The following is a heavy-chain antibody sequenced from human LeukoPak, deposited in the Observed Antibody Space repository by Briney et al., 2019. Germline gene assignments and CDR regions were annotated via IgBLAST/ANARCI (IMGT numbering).Heavy chain of an antibody. V-gene: IGHV3-21*01. Sequence: GGSLRLSCAASGFTFSTYTMNWLRQAPGKGLEWVSSITISSRYIYYADSVKGRFTISRDNAKNSLFLHMNSLRAEDTAVYYCAREDASGSYYRSLDYWGQGTLVTVSS. J-gene: IGHJ4*02. CDR2: ITISSRYI. D-gene: IGHD3-10*01. CDR1: GFTFSTYT. CDR3: AREDASGSYYRSLDY.